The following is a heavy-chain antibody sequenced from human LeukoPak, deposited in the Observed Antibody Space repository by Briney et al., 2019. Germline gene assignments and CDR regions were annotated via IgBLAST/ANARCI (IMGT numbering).Heavy chain of an antibody. CDR1: GFTFSVFW. CDR2: IKQDGSEK. V-gene: IGHV3-7*01. J-gene: IGHJ4*02. D-gene: IGHD2-15*01. Sequence: PGGSLRLSCAASGFTFSVFWMSWVRQAPGKGLEWVANIKQDGSEKYYVDSVKGRFTISRDNDNNSMYLQINGLRAEDTAVYYCARYHGGYFAYWGQGTLVTVSS. CDR3: ARYHGGYFAY.